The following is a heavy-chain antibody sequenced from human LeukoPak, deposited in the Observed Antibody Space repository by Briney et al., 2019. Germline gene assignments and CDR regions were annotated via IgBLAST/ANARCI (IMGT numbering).Heavy chain of an antibody. CDR2: IWYDGSNK. CDR1: GFTFSSYG. V-gene: IGHV3-33*01. D-gene: IGHD3-10*01. CDR3: ARLSPAMGSGTYYLDAFDI. Sequence: GGSLRLSCAASGFTFSSYGMHWVRQAPGKGLEWVAVIWYDGSNKYYADSVKGRFTISRDNSKNTLYLQMNSLRAEDTAVYYCARLSPAMGSGTYYLDAFDIWGQGTMVTVSS. J-gene: IGHJ3*02.